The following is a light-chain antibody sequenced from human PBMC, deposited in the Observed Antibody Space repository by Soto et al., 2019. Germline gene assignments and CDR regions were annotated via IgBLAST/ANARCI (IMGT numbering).Light chain of an antibody. Sequence: QSVLTQPASVSGSPGQSITISCTGTISDVGSHNLVSWYQQHPDKAPKLIIYEVNERPSGVSSRFSGSKSGNTASLTVSGLQPDDEADYTCCSFAGSTPFTYVFGNGTKLT. CDR3: CSFAGSTPFTYV. J-gene: IGLJ1*01. CDR2: EVN. V-gene: IGLV2-23*02. CDR1: ISDVGSHNL.